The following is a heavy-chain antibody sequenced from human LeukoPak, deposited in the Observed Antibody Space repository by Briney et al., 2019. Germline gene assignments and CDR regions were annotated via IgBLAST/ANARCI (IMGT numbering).Heavy chain of an antibody. D-gene: IGHD5-12*01. V-gene: IGHV3-15*01. CDR1: GLTFTTPW. CDR2: IKSRPDGGTT. CDR3: ITVYDSVAN. J-gene: IGHJ4*02. Sequence: GGSLRLSCAASGLTFTTPWMDWFRQAPGKGLDWVGRIKSRPDGGTTDYAAPVKGRFTISRDDSKNTLYLHMNSLKTEDTAVYYCITVYDSVANWGQGTLVTVSS.